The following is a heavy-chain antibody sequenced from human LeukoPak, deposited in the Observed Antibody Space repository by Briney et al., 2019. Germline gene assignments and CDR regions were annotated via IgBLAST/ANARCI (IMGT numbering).Heavy chain of an antibody. J-gene: IGHJ2*01. Sequence: GGSLRLSCAVSGFTFSNSWMTWVRQAPGKGLQWVANINHDGSEEYHGDSVKGRFTISRDNAKNSLYLQMNSLRVEDTAVYYCARRGERRDWNYYLRSPSNWYFDLWGRGTLVTVSS. CDR1: GFTFSNSW. CDR3: ARRGERRDWNYYLRSPSNWYFDL. V-gene: IGHV3-7*01. CDR2: INHDGSEE. D-gene: IGHD1-7*01.